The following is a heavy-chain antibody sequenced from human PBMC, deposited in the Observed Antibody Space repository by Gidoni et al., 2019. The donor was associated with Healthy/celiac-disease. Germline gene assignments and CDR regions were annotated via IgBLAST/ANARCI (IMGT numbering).Heavy chain of an antibody. V-gene: IGHV4-39*01. Sequence: GKGLEWIGSIYYSGSTYYNPSLKSRVTISVDTSKNQFSLKLSSVTAADTAVYYCARGYNWNVQPDWFDPWGQGTLVTVSS. CDR2: IYYSGST. J-gene: IGHJ5*02. D-gene: IGHD1-1*01. CDR3: ARGYNWNVQPDWFDP.